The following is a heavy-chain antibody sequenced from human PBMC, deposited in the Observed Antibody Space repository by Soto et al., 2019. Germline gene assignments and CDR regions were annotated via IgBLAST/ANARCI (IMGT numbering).Heavy chain of an antibody. D-gene: IGHD6-13*01. CDR2: IYSGGST. Sequence: GGSLRLSCAASGFTVSSNYMSWVRQAPGKGLEWVSVIYSGGSTYYADSVKGRFTISRDNSKNTLYLQMNSLRAEDTAVYYCARDSGYASRFDAFDIWGQGTMVTVSS. CDR3: ARDSGYASRFDAFDI. V-gene: IGHV3-53*01. CDR1: GFTVSSNY. J-gene: IGHJ3*02.